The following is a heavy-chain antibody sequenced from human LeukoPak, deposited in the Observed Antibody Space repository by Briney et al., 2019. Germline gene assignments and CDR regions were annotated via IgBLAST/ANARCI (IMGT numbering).Heavy chain of an antibody. CDR3: AKGRTRNYYGSGSGAFDI. CDR2: ISYDGSNK. Sequence: GGSLRLSCAASGFTFSSYGMHWVRQAPGKGLEWVAVISYDGSNKYYADSVKGRFTISRDNSKNTLYLQMNSLRAEDTAVYYCAKGRTRNYYGSGSGAFDIWGQGTMVTVSS. V-gene: IGHV3-30*18. D-gene: IGHD3-10*01. J-gene: IGHJ3*02. CDR1: GFTFSSYG.